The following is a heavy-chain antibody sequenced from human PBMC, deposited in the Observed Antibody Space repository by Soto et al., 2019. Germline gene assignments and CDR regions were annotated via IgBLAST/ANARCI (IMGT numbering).Heavy chain of an antibody. Sequence: SETLSLTCKVSGGSISSYYWSWIRQPPGKGLEWIGYIYYSGTTNYNPSLKSRVTMSVDTSKNQFSLKLSSVTAADTAVYYCARNYDSSFEFDYWGQGTLVTVSS. V-gene: IGHV4-59*13. D-gene: IGHD3-22*01. CDR1: GGSISSYY. CDR3: ARNYDSSFEFDY. J-gene: IGHJ4*02. CDR2: IYYSGTT.